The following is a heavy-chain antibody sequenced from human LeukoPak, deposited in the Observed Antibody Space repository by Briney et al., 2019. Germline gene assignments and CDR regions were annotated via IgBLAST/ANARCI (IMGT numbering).Heavy chain of an antibody. J-gene: IGHJ4*02. V-gene: IGHV3-48*03. CDR1: GFTSSNYE. Sequence: GGSLRLSCAASGFTSSNYEMNWVRQTPGKGLEWISYISSRGSPIYYADSVKGRFTISRDNAKNSLYLQMNSLRAEDTAVYYCARGLAAHFDYWGQGTLVTVSS. CDR3: ARGLAAHFDY. CDR2: ISSRGSPI. D-gene: IGHD6-25*01.